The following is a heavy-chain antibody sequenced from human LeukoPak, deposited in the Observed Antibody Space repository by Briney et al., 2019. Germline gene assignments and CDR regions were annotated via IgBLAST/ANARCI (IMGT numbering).Heavy chain of an antibody. Sequence: SETLSLTCAVYGGSFSGYYWSWIRQPPGKGLEWIGEINHSGSTNYNPSLKSRVTMSVDTSKNQFSLKLSSVTAADTAVYYCARALGGYYGSGSYYNVEYFDYWGQGTLVTVSS. D-gene: IGHD3-10*01. CDR2: INHSGST. J-gene: IGHJ4*02. CDR3: ARALGGYYGSGSYYNVEYFDY. CDR1: GGSFSGYY. V-gene: IGHV4-34*01.